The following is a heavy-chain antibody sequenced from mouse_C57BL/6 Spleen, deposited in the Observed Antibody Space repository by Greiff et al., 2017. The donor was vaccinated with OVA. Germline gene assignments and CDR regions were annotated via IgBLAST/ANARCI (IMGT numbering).Heavy chain of an antibody. Sequence: EVQGVESGGGLVKPGGSLKLSCAASGFTFSDYGMHWVRQAPEKGLEWVAYISSGSSTIYYADTVKGRFTISRDNAKNTLFLQMTSLRSEDTAMYYCARGDYDSYYYAMDYWGQGTSVTVSS. D-gene: IGHD2-4*01. V-gene: IGHV5-17*01. CDR3: ARGDYDSYYYAMDY. CDR1: GFTFSDYG. CDR2: ISSGSSTI. J-gene: IGHJ4*01.